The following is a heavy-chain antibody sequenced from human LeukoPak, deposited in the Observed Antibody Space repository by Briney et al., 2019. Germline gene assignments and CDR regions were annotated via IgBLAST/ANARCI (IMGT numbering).Heavy chain of an antibody. V-gene: IGHV3-73*01. CDR1: GFTFSGSA. D-gene: IGHD3-22*01. CDR2: IRSKANSYAT. CDR3: TRHRVTNYYDSSGYD. Sequence: GGSLRLSCAASGFTFSGSAMHWVRQASGKGLEWVGRIRSKANSYATAYAASVKGRFTISRDDSKNTAYLQMNSLKTEDTAVYYCTRHRVTNYYDSSGYDWGQGTLVTVPS. J-gene: IGHJ4*02.